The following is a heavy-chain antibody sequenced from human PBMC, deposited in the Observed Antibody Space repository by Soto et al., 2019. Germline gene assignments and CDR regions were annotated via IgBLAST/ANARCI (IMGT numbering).Heavy chain of an antibody. CDR2: IYYSGNT. V-gene: IGHV4-61*08. CDR3: VRIPVDTYMTYWFDP. J-gene: IGHJ5*01. Sequence: SETLSLTCTVSGDSVTSGDYYWSWIRQPPGKGLEWIGYIYYSGNTNYSPSLKSRVAISLDTSHNQFSLKLSSVTAADTAVYFCVRIPVDTYMTYWFDPWGQGTLVTVSS. CDR1: GDSVTSGDYY. D-gene: IGHD5-18*01.